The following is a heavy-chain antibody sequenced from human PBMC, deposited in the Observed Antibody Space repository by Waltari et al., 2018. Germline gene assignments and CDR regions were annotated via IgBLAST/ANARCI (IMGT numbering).Heavy chain of an antibody. CDR2: INPKNGDT. D-gene: IGHD1-26*01. CDR3: ARDPGPIVGAPDY. CDR1: GYSFTAST. J-gene: IGHJ4*02. V-gene: IGHV1-2*02. Sequence: QVQLVQSGTEVKKPGASVTVSCPSSGYSFTASTLHWVRQTPGQGLEWLGWINPKNGDTGYAQNVLGRVTMTRDTSINTVYMDLSGLRSDDTAVFYCARDPGPIVGAPDYWGQGTLVTVSS.